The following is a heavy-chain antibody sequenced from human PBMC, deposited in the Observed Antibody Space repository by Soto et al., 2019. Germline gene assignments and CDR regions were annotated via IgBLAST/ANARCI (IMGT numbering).Heavy chain of an antibody. CDR1: GFTFSSYA. J-gene: IGHJ6*02. Sequence: EVQLLESGGGLVQPGGSLRLSCAASGFTFSSYAMSWVRQAPGKGLEWVSAISGSGGSTYYADSVKGRFTISRDNSKNTLYLQMNSLRAEDTAVYYCAKVFGTRQFSYYYYYGTDVWGQGTTVTDSS. V-gene: IGHV3-23*01. D-gene: IGHD1-1*01. CDR3: AKVFGTRQFSYYYYYGTDV. CDR2: ISGSGGST.